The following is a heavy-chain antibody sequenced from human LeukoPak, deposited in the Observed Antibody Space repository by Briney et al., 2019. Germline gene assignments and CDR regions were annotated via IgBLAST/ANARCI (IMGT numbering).Heavy chain of an antibody. CDR1: GDSVSTNSAD. Sequence: SQTLSLTCAISGDSVSTNSADWNWLRQSPSRGLEWLGRTYYRSKWYNDYAVSVKSRIAINLDTTKNQFSLQLNSVTPEDTAVYYCARDPGAFDIWGQGTVVTVSS. J-gene: IGHJ3*02. CDR3: ARDPGAFDI. CDR2: TYYRSKWYN. V-gene: IGHV6-1*01.